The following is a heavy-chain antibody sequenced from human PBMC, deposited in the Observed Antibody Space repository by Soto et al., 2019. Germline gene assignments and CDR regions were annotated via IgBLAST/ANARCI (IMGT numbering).Heavy chain of an antibody. J-gene: IGHJ4*02. Sequence: SETLSLTCTVSGGSISSYYWSWIRQPPGKGLEWIAYIYYSGSTNYNPSLKSRVTISVDTSKNQFSLKLSSVTAADTAVYYCARIYGDYVNFYYFDYWGLGTLVTVSS. V-gene: IGHV4-59*01. D-gene: IGHD4-17*01. CDR1: GGSISSYY. CDR3: ARIYGDYVNFYYFDY. CDR2: IYYSGST.